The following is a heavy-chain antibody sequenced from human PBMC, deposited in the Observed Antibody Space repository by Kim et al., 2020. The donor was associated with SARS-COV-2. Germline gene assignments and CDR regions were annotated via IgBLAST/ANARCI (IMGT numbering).Heavy chain of an antibody. D-gene: IGHD6-13*01. CDR2: ISVYTGNT. J-gene: IGHJ4*02. V-gene: IGHV1-18*04. Sequence: ASVKVSCKASGYTFTSYGISWVRQAPGQGLEWMGWISVYTGNTDYAQKLQGRVTMTTDTSTSTAYMELRNLRSDDTAMYFCARDRSVVAAAGMGYWGQGTLVTVSS. CDR3: ARDRSVVAAAGMGY. CDR1: GYTFTSYG.